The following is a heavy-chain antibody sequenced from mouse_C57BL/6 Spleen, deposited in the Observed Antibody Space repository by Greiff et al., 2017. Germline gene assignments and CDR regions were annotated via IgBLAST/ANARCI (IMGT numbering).Heavy chain of an antibody. CDR2: IHPNSGST. D-gene: IGHD1-1*01. CDR1: GYTFTSYW. CDR3: AREGITTVVAPPWFAY. Sequence: VQLQQPGAELVKPGASVKLSCKASGYTFTSYWMHWVKQRPGQGLEWIGMIHPNSGSTNYNEKFKSKATLTVDKSSSTAYMQLSSLTSEDSAVYYCAREGITTVVAPPWFAYWGQGTLVTVSA. V-gene: IGHV1-64*01. J-gene: IGHJ3*01.